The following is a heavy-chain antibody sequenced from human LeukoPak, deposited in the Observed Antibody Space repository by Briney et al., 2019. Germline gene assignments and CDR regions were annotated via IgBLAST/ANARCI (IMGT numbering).Heavy chain of an antibody. CDR3: ARDQQWLDPARHDFDY. Sequence: ASVKVSCKASGYTFTSYDINWVRQATGQGLEWMGWISAYNGNTNYAQKLQGRVTMTTDTSTSTAYMELRSLRSDDTAVYYCARDQQWLDPARHDFDYWGQGTLVTVSS. V-gene: IGHV1-18*01. D-gene: IGHD6-19*01. CDR2: ISAYNGNT. J-gene: IGHJ4*02. CDR1: GYTFTSYD.